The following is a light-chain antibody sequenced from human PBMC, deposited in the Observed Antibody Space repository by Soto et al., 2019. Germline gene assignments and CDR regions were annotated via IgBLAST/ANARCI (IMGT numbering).Light chain of an antibody. CDR2: LAY. CDR1: QSLLHSNGYIY. J-gene: IGKJ2*01. V-gene: IGKV2-28*01. CDR3: MQALQTPPT. Sequence: DIVMTQSPLSLPVTPGEPASISCRSSQSLLHSNGYIYLDWYVQKPGQSPQLLIYLAYNRASGVPDRFSGSASGTDFTLKICRVEAEDVGVYYCMQALQTPPTFGQGAKLEIK.